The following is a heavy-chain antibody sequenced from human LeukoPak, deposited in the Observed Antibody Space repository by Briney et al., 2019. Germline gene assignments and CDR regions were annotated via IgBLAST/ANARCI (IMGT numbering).Heavy chain of an antibody. CDR3: ARERAGFPFDI. D-gene: IGHD6-19*01. CDR2: IIPILGIA. Sequence: ASVKVSCKASGGTFSSYAISWVRQAPGQGLEWMGRIIPILGIANYAQEFQGRVTITADKSTSTAYMELSSLRSEDTAVYYCARERAGFPFDIWGQGTMVTVSS. J-gene: IGHJ3*02. CDR1: GGTFSSYA. V-gene: IGHV1-69*04.